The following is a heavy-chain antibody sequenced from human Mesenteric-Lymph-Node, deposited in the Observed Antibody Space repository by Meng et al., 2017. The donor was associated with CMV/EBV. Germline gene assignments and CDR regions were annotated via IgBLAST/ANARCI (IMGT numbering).Heavy chain of an antibody. V-gene: IGHV1-18*01. D-gene: IGHD3-9*01. CDR2: ISGSNDNT. Sequence: ASVKVSCKASGYTFTSYGINWVRQAPGQGLEWMGWISGSNDNTKYTQKIQGRVTMTTDTSTDTAYMELRSLRSDDTAVYYCARDFDRGNYYYCAMDVWGQGTTVTVSS. J-gene: IGHJ6*02. CDR1: GYTFTSYG. CDR3: ARDFDRGNYYYCAMDV.